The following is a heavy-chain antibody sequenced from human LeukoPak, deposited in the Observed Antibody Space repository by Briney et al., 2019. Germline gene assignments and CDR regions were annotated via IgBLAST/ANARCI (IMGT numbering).Heavy chain of an antibody. Sequence: SETLSLTCTVSGGSISSSSYYWGWIRQPPGKGLEWIGSIYYSGSTYYNPSLKSRVTISVDTSKNQFSLKLSSVTAADTAVYYCDARGATRSDAFDIWGQGTMATVSS. V-gene: IGHV4-39*07. CDR1: GGSISSSSYY. D-gene: IGHD1-26*01. CDR2: IYYSGST. CDR3: DARGATRSDAFDI. J-gene: IGHJ3*02.